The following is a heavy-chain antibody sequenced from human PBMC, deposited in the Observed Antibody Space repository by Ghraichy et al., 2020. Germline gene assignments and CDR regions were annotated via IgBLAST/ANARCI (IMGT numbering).Heavy chain of an antibody. CDR2: IYYSGST. D-gene: IGHD2-2*01. CDR1: GGSISSVTYY. Sequence: SETLSLTCTVSGGSISSVTYYWGCIRQPPGKGLEWIGSIYYSGSTYYNPSLKSRVTISVDTSKNQFSLKLSSVTAADTAVYDCARQPTRPECSSTSCYVGYYYYGMAFWGQGTTVTVSS. CDR3: ARQPTRPECSSTSCYVGYYYYGMAF. V-gene: IGHV4-39*01. J-gene: IGHJ6*02.